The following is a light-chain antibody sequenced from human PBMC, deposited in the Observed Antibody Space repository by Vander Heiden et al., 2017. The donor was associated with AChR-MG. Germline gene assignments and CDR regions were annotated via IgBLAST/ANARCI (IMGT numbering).Light chain of an antibody. CDR1: QAISSW. V-gene: IGKV1D-12*01. Sequence: DIQMTQSPSSLSASVGDRVTITCRASQAISSWLVWYQQKPGKSPKLLIHSTSSLQSGVSSRFSGSGSGADFTLTISSLQPEDSATYYCQQSDTFPLTFGGGTNVEIK. CDR2: STS. CDR3: QQSDTFPLT. J-gene: IGKJ4*01.